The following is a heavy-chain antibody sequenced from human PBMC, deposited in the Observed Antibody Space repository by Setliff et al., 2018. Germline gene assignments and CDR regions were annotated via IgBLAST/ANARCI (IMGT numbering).Heavy chain of an antibody. J-gene: IGHJ4*02. V-gene: IGHV4-59*08. CDR2: IYYSGNT. D-gene: IGHD3-22*01. Sequence: SETLSLTCTVSGGSIRNYYWSWIRQPPGKGLEWIGYIYYSGNTNYNPSLKSRVTISVDTSKNQFSLKLSSVTAADTAVYYCASLPYYDSSGYSLSYWGQGTLVTVSS. CDR1: GGSIRNYY. CDR3: ASLPYYDSSGYSLSY.